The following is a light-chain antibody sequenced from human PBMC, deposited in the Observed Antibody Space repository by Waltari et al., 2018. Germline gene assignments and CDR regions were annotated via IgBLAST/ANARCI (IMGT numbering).Light chain of an antibody. V-gene: IGKV1D-16*01. Sequence: DIQMTQSPSSLSASVGDKVTISCHASEGISSWLAWYQQRPGKAPKPLIFAGSSLQSGVPSRFSGSGSGTDYTLTITALQPEDVGIYYCQQYDDLPYSFGQGTTVEI. CDR2: AGS. CDR1: EGISSW. CDR3: QQYDDLPYS. J-gene: IGKJ2*03.